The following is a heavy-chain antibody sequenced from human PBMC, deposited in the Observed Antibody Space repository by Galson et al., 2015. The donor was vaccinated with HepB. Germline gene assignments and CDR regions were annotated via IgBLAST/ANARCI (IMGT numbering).Heavy chain of an antibody. D-gene: IGHD3-3*02. V-gene: IGHV3-33*01. J-gene: IGHJ6*03. Sequence: SLRLSCAASGFTFSSYGMHWVRQAPGKGLEWVAVIWYDGSNKYYADSVKGRFTISRDNSKNTLYLQMNSLRAEDTAVYYCARVKHSYSYYMDVWGKGTTVTVSS. CDR3: ARVKHSYSYYMDV. CDR1: GFTFSSYG. CDR2: IWYDGSNK.